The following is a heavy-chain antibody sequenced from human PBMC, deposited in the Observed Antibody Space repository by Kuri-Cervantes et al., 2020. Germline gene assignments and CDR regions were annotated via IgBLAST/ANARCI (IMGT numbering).Heavy chain of an antibody. CDR1: GFTFSGSA. CDR2: IRSKANSHAT. Sequence: GGSLRLSCAASGFTFSGSAMHWVRQASGKGLEWAGRIRSKANSHATAYAASVKGGFTISRDDSKNTAYLQMNSLKTEDTAVYYCAREETGGFDYWGQGTLVTVSS. V-gene: IGHV3-73*01. J-gene: IGHJ4*02. D-gene: IGHD2-15*01. CDR3: AREETGGFDY.